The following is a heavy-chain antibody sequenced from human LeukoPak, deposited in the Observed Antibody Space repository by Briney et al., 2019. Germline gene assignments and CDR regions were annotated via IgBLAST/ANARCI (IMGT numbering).Heavy chain of an antibody. J-gene: IGHJ4*02. CDR3: ASIDSSGYY. D-gene: IGHD3-22*01. V-gene: IGHV4-59*01. CDR1: GGPISSYY. Sequence: SETLSLTCTVSGGPISSYYWSWIRQPPGKGLEWIGYIYYSGSTNYNPSLKSRVTISVDTSKNQFSLKLSSVTAADTAVYYCASIDSSGYYWGQGTLVTVSS. CDR2: IYYSGST.